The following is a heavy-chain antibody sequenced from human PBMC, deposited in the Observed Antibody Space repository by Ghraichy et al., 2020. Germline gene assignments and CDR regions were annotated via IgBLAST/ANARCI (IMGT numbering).Heavy chain of an antibody. D-gene: IGHD3-10*01. V-gene: IGHV3-7*01. CDR1: GFTFSSYW. CDR2: IKEDGSAK. CDR3: ANGVRGGY. Sequence: GGSLRLSCVASGFTFSSYWMSRVRQDPGKGLEWVANIKEDGSAKHYVDSVKGRFTISRDNAKNSLYLQMNSLRAEDTAVYYCANGVRGGYWGQGILVTVSS. J-gene: IGHJ4*02.